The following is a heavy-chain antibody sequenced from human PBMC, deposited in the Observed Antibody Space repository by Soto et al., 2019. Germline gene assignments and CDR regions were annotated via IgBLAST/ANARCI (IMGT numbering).Heavy chain of an antibody. V-gene: IGHV4-59*01. Sequence: SETLSLTCTVSGGSISSYYWSWIRQPPGKGLEWIGYIYYSGSTNYNPSLKSRVTISVDTSKNQFSLKLSSVTAADTAVYYCAVLRGSYYYYRMAVWGQGTTVPVSS. CDR2: IYYSGST. D-gene: IGHD3-10*01. J-gene: IGHJ6*02. CDR1: GGSISSYY. CDR3: AVLRGSYYYYRMAV.